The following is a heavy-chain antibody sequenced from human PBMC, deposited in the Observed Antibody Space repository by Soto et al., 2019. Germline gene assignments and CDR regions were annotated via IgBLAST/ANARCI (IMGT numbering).Heavy chain of an antibody. Sequence: SETLSLTCTVSGGSISSCVYYWSWIRQHPGKGLEWVGDIYYSVSTYYNTSLKSRVTISVDTSKNQFSLKLSSLTAADTAVYYCARVRITMVRRVIITGGAYYYYGMDVWAQGTTVTVYS. CDR1: GGSISSCVYY. CDR3: ARVRITMVRRVIITGGAYYYYGMDV. J-gene: IGHJ6*02. D-gene: IGHD3-10*01. V-gene: IGHV4-30-4*01. CDR2: IYYSVST.